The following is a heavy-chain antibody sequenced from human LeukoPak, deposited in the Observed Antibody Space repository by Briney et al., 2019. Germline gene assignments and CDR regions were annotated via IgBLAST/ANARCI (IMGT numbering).Heavy chain of an antibody. D-gene: IGHD2-8*02. CDR1: GFPFSSYG. V-gene: IGHV3-30*18. CDR2: ISYDGSNK. J-gene: IGHJ5*02. CDR3: AKSVVNGDPNWFDP. Sequence: PGRSLRLSCAASGFPFSSYGMHWVRQAPGKGLEWVAVISYDGSNKYYADSVKGRFTISRDNSKNTLYLQMNSLRAEDTAVYYCAKSVVNGDPNWFDPWGQGTLVTVSS.